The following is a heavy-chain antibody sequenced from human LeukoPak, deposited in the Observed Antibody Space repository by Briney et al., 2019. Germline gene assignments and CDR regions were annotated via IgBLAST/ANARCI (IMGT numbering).Heavy chain of an antibody. V-gene: IGHV3-9*01. CDR3: AKESLLLRGPLLIYYFDF. Sequence: PGGSLRLSCAASGFTFEDYSMHWVRQAPGKGLEWVSGISWNSGNIGYADSVKGRFTISRDNAKNSLYLQMNSLRAEDTAVYYCAKESLLLRGPLLIYYFDFWGQGTLVTVSS. CDR1: GFTFEDYS. J-gene: IGHJ4*02. D-gene: IGHD3-10*01. CDR2: ISWNSGNI.